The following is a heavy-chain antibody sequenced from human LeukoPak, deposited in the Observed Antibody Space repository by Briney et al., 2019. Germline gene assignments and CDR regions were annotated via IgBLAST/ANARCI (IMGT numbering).Heavy chain of an antibody. Sequence: NPSETLSLTCTVSGGSISSSSYYWGWIRQPPGKGLEWIGYIYYSGSTNYNPSLKSRVTISVDTSKNQFSLKLSSVTAADTAVYYCARGGWLQHHGAFDIWGQGTMVTVSS. CDR2: IYYSGST. CDR1: GGSISSSSYY. V-gene: IGHV4-61*05. CDR3: ARGGWLQHHGAFDI. J-gene: IGHJ3*02. D-gene: IGHD5-18*01.